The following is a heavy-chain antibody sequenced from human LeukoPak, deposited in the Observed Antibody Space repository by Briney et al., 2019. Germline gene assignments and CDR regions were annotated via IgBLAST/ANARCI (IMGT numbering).Heavy chain of an antibody. Sequence: PSETLSLTCAVYGGSFSGYYWSWIRQPPGKGLEWIGEINHSGSTNYNPSLKSRVTISVDTSKNQFSLKLSSVTAADTAVYYCARRNKSGLLYAHSFSSPIDPWGQGTLVTVSS. CDR3: ARRNKSGLLYAHSFSSPIDP. CDR2: INHSGST. V-gene: IGHV4-34*01. D-gene: IGHD3-3*01. J-gene: IGHJ5*02. CDR1: GGSFSGYY.